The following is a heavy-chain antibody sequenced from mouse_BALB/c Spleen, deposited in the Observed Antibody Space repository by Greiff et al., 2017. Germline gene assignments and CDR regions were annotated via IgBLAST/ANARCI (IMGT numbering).Heavy chain of an antibody. V-gene: IGHV3-2*02. CDR3: ARDYGSSGAY. D-gene: IGHD1-1*01. Sequence: EVQLQQSGPGLVKPSQSLSLTCTVTGYSITSDYAWNWIRQFPGNKLEWMGYISYSGSTSYNPSLKSRISITRDTSKNQFFLQLNSVTTEDTATYYCARDYGSSGAYWGQGTLVTVSA. J-gene: IGHJ3*01. CDR2: ISYSGST. CDR1: GYSITSDYA.